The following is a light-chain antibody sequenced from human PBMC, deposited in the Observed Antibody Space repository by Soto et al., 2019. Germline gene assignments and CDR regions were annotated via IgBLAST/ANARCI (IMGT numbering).Light chain of an antibody. CDR2: GAS. CDR1: QSVSSSY. Sequence: EIVLTQSPGTLSLSPGERATLSCRASQSVSSSYLAWYQQKPGQAPRLLIYGASNRATGIPDRFSGSGSGTDFTLTISSLEPEDFAVYYCQQRSKWPPITFGQGTRLEIK. J-gene: IGKJ5*01. CDR3: QQRSKWPPIT. V-gene: IGKV3D-20*02.